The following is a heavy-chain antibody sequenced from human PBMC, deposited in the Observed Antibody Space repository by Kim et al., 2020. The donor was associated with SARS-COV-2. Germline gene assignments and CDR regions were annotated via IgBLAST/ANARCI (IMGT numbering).Heavy chain of an antibody. CDR3: ARLSLGDGYYYYYGMDV. V-gene: IGHV4-59*08. D-gene: IGHD3-3*01. J-gene: IGHJ6*02. Sequence: LKSRVTISVDTSKNQFSLKLSSVTAADTAVYYCARLSLGDGYYYYYGMDVWGQGTTVTVSS.